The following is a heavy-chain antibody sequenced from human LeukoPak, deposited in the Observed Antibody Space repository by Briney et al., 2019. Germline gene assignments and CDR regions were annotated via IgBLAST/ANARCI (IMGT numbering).Heavy chain of an antibody. CDR1: GYTFTSYD. Sequence: ASVKVSCTASGYTFTSYDINWVRQATGQGLEWMGWMNPNSGNTGYAQKFQGRVTTTRNTSISTAYMELSSLRSEDTAVYYCARGRHRFGDLDYWGQGTLVTVSS. J-gene: IGHJ4*02. V-gene: IGHV1-8*03. CDR3: ARGRHRFGDLDY. CDR2: MNPNSGNT. D-gene: IGHD3-10*01.